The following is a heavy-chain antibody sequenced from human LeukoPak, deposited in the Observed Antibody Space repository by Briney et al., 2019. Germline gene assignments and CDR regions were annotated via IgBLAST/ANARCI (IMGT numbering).Heavy chain of an antibody. CDR1: EFTFTSYG. D-gene: IGHD1-26*01. CDR2: ISGSGGST. J-gene: IGHJ4*02. Sequence: PGGSLRLSCAASEFTFTSYGMNWVRQAPGKGLEWVSGISGSGGSTYYADSVKGRFSISRDNSKNTLYLQLNSLRVEDTAEYYCANAHGGSYHSGRVGGQGKLVIVSS. V-gene: IGHV3-23*01. CDR3: ANAHGGSYHSGRV.